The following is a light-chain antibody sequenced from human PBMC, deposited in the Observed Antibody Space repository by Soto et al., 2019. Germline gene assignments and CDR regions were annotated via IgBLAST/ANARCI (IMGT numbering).Light chain of an antibody. CDR1: QSVGKY. CDR2: GAS. J-gene: IGKJ1*01. CDR3: QQYGDSPWT. V-gene: IGKV3-20*01. Sequence: EIVMTQSPATLSLSPGERATLSCRASQSVGKYLVWYQQKPGQAPRLLIYGASSRATGIPDRFSGSGSGTDFTLTISKLDPEDFAVYYCQQYGDSPWTFGQGTKVDIK.